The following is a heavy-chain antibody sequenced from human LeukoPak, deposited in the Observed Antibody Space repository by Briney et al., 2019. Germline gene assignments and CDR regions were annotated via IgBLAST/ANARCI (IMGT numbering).Heavy chain of an antibody. J-gene: IGHJ4*02. V-gene: IGHV4-59*08. CDR1: GGSISSYY. D-gene: IGHD4-23*01. CDR3: ARHTTVVPPHYFDY. CDR2: IYYSGST. Sequence: SETLSLTCTVSGGSISSYYWSWIRQPPGKRLEWIGYIYYSGSTNYNPSLKSRVTISLDTSKNQISLKLSSVTAADTAVYYCARHTTVVPPHYFDYWGQGTLVTVSS.